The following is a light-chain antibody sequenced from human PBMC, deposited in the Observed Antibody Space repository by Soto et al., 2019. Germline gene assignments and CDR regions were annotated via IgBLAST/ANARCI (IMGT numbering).Light chain of an antibody. V-gene: IGLV1-44*01. CDR3: AAWDDSLNGLV. Sequence: QSVLTQPPSASGTPGQRVTISCSGSRSNIGSNLVNWYQQLPGTAPKLLMYNNNQRPSGVPDRFSGSKSGTSASLAISGLQSEDEADYHCAAWDDSLNGLVFGGGTQLTVL. CDR2: NNN. J-gene: IGLJ3*02. CDR1: RSNIGSNL.